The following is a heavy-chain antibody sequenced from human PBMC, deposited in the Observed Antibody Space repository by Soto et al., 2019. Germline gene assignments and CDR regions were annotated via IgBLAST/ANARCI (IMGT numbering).Heavy chain of an antibody. CDR3: ARGGDRFDGMDV. D-gene: IGHD3-16*01. V-gene: IGHV3-13*01. CDR1: GFGFNGYD. J-gene: IGHJ6*02. Sequence: EVQLVESGGGLVQPGGSLRLSCAASGFGFNGYDMHWVRQAPGKNLEWVAAISTAGDTYYLGSVKGRFTISREDAKNSLSLQMNSLRVGDTAVYYCARGGDRFDGMDVWGQGITVTVSS. CDR2: ISTAGDT.